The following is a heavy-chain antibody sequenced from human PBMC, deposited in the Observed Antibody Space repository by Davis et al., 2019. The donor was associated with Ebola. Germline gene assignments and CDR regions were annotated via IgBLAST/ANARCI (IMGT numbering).Heavy chain of an antibody. CDR2: IKQDGSDK. J-gene: IGHJ6*02. CDR1: GFTFSSYA. CDR3: ARDRPLDFFFGDYYGMDV. Sequence: GESLKISCAASGFTFSSYAMSWVRQAPGKGLEWVANIKQDGSDKYYVDSMKGRFTISRDNAKNSLYLQMNSLRAEDTAVYYCARDRPLDFFFGDYYGMDVWGQGTTVTVSS. D-gene: IGHD3-16*01. V-gene: IGHV3-7*01.